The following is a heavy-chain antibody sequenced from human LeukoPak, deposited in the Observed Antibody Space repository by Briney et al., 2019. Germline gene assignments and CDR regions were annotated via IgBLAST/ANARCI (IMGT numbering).Heavy chain of an antibody. V-gene: IGHV3-30-3*01. Sequence: GGSLRLSCAASGFTFSSYAMHWVRQAPGKGLEWVAVISYDGSNKYYADSVKGRFTISRDNSKNTLYLQMNSLRAEDTAVYYCARERNWANAFDIWGQGTMVTVSS. D-gene: IGHD7-27*01. CDR1: GFTFSSYA. CDR2: ISYDGSNK. CDR3: ARERNWANAFDI. J-gene: IGHJ3*02.